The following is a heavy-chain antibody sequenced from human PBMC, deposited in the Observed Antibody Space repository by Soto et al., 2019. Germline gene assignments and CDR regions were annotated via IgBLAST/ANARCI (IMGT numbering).Heavy chain of an antibody. CDR3: ASQSPPPGLDYDYIWGSYRYSDY. CDR1: GGSISSSSYY. CDR2: IYYSGST. J-gene: IGHJ4*02. V-gene: IGHV4-39*01. D-gene: IGHD3-16*02. Sequence: QLQLQESGPGLVKPSETLSLTCTVSGGSISSSSYYWGWIRQPPGKGLEWIGSIYYSGSTYYNPSLKSRVTIPVDTSKNQFSLKLSSVTAADTAVYYCASQSPPPGLDYDYIWGSYRYSDYWGQGTLVTVSS.